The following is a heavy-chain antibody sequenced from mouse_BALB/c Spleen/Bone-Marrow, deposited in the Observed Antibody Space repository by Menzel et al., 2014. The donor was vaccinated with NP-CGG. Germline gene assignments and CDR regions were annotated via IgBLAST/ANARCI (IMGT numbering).Heavy chain of an antibody. CDR2: IWAGGST. J-gene: IGHJ4*01. CDR3: ARYLNYDEAMDY. D-gene: IGHD2-4*01. CDR1: GFSLTSHG. Sequence: QVQLQQSGPGLVTPSQCLSITCTVSGFSLTSHGVHWVRQSPGKGLEWLGIIWAGGSTSHNLTLKAKLRISKDNSKSQVFLKMDSLQTDDTAIYYCARYLNYDEAMDYWGQGTSVTVSS. V-gene: IGHV2-9*02.